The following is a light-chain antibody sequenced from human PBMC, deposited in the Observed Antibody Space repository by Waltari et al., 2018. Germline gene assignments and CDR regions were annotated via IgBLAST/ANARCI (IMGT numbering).Light chain of an antibody. CDR1: RGIESY. CDR3: QQSYSPPFT. CDR2: DAS. V-gene: IGKV1-39*01. J-gene: IGKJ5*01. Sequence: DIQMTQSPSSLSTSVGDRVTITCRASRGIESYLNWYQQRPGRAHKTLIYDASTLQREGPTRFRGGRIGTDFTLTINNLQPEDFATDFCQQSYSPPFTFGQGTRLEI.